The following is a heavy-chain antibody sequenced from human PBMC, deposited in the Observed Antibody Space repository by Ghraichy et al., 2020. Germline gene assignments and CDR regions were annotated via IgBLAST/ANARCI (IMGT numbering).Heavy chain of an antibody. CDR3: ARASTYYDILTGYKRPNWFDP. Sequence: SETLSLTCTVSGGSISSSSYYWGWIRQPPGKGLEWIGSISYSGSTYYNPSLKSRVTISVDTSKNQFSLKLISVTAADTAVYYCARASTYYDILTGYKRPNWFDPWGQGTLVTVSS. J-gene: IGHJ5*02. D-gene: IGHD3-9*01. V-gene: IGHV4-39*01. CDR2: ISYSGST. CDR1: GGSISSSSYY.